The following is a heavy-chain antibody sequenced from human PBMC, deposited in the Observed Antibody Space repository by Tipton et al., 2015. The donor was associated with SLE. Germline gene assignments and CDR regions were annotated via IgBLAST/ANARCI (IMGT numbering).Heavy chain of an antibody. Sequence: LRLSCTVSGGSISSSSYYWGWIRQPPGKGLEWIGSIYYSGSTYYNPSLKSRVTISVDTSKNQFSLKLSSVTAADTAVYYCARDRRGWYFDLWGRGPLVTVSS. CDR1: GGSISSSSYY. J-gene: IGHJ2*01. CDR3: ARDRRGWYFDL. CDR2: IYYSGST. V-gene: IGHV4-39*07. D-gene: IGHD3-10*01.